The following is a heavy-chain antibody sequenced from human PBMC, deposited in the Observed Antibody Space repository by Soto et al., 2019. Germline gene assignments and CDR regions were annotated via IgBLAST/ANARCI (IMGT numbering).Heavy chain of an antibody. CDR3: ARVPVYGGNSSH. Sequence: LRLSCAASGFTFSSYSMNWVRQAPGKGLEWVSSISSSSSYIYYADSVKGRFTISRDNAKNSLYLQMNSLRAEDTAVYYCARVPVYGGNSSHWGQGTLVTVSS. V-gene: IGHV3-21*01. J-gene: IGHJ4*02. CDR2: ISSSSSYI. D-gene: IGHD4-17*01. CDR1: GFTFSSYS.